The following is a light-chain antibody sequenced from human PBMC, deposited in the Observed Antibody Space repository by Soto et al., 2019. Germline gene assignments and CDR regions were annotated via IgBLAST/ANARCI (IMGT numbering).Light chain of an antibody. CDR1: QSVSSN. Sequence: EIVMTQSPVTLSVSPGERVTLSCRASQSVSSNLAWYQQKPGQAPSLLFYGASTRATGLPARFSGTGSGTEFTLTINSLQAEDSAVYYCQQYYNWPRTFGQGTRLEIK. V-gene: IGKV3-15*01. CDR2: GAS. J-gene: IGKJ5*01. CDR3: QQYYNWPRT.